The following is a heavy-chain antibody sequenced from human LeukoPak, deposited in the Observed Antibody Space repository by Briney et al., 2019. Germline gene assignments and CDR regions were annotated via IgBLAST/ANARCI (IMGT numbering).Heavy chain of an antibody. J-gene: IGHJ6*02. Sequence: PSETLSLTCVVSGGFMNSINWWSWVRQPPGKGLEWIGEIHQSGSTNYNPSLRSRVTISVDRSKSQFSLNLNSVTVADTAVYYCARQPYVVVTATHYGMDVWGQGTTVTVSS. CDR2: IHQSGST. CDR3: ARQPYVVVTATHYGMDV. V-gene: IGHV4-4*02. CDR1: GGFMNSINW. D-gene: IGHD2-21*02.